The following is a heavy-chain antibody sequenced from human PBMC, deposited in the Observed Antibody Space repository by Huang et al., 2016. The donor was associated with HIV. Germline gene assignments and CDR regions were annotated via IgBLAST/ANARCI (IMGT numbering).Heavy chain of an antibody. Sequence: QVQLVQSGAEVKKPGSSVKVSCKASGGTFSSYAISWVGQAPGQGLEWMGGIIPIFGTANYAQKFQGRVTITADESTSTAYMELSSLRSEDTAVYYCARVESRRYYDSSGYYYWGQGTLVTVSS. J-gene: IGHJ4*02. V-gene: IGHV1-69*01. CDR2: IIPIFGTA. CDR1: GGTFSSYA. CDR3: ARVESRRYYDSSGYYY. D-gene: IGHD3-22*01.